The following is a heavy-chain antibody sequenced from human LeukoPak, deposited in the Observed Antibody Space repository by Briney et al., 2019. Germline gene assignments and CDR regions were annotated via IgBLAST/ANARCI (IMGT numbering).Heavy chain of an antibody. Sequence: SETLSLTCTVYGGSLSGSYWSWIRQPPGKGLEWIGEINHSGSANYNPSLKSRVTLSIDKSKNQFSLNLNSVTAADTAVYYCARARRDSGYYKVDYWGQGTLVTVSS. V-gene: IGHV4-34*01. CDR2: INHSGSA. CDR3: ARARRDSGYYKVDY. CDR1: GGSLSGSY. D-gene: IGHD3-3*01. J-gene: IGHJ4*02.